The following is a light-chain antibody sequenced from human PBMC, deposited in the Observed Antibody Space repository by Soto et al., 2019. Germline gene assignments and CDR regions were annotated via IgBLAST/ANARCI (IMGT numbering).Light chain of an antibody. CDR3: QQYGSSPTT. J-gene: IGKJ1*01. V-gene: IGKV3-20*01. CDR2: GAS. Sequence: VMTQYQVTLSVSPGERATLSCRASQSVSSNLSWYQHKPGQAPRLLIYGASTRATGIPDRFSGSGSGTDFTLTISRLEPEDFAVYYCQQYGSSPTTFGQGTIVDI. CDR1: QSVSSN.